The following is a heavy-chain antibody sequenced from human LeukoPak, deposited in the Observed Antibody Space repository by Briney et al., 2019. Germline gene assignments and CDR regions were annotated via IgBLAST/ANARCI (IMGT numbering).Heavy chain of an antibody. CDR2: ISSSSSYI. CDR1: GFTFSDYY. Sequence: GGSLRLSCEASGFTFSDYYMAWIRQAPGKGLEWVSSISSSSSYIYYADSVKGRFTISRDNAKNSLYLQMNSLRAEDTAVYYCARAGGAGYYHYYYMDVWGKGTTVTVSS. J-gene: IGHJ6*03. V-gene: IGHV3-11*06. D-gene: IGHD3-16*01. CDR3: ARAGGAGYYHYYYMDV.